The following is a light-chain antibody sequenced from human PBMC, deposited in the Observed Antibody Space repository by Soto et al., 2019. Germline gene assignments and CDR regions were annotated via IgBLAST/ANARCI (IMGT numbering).Light chain of an antibody. CDR2: YDS. J-gene: IGLJ2*01. CDR1: NIGSKS. CDR3: QVWDSSSDHVV. V-gene: IGLV3-21*04. Sequence: SYELTQPPSVSVAPGKTARIICGGNNIGSKSVHWYQQKPGQAPVVVIYYDSDRPSGIPERFSGSNSGNTATLTISRVEAGDEADYYCQVWDSSSDHVVFGGGTKLTVL.